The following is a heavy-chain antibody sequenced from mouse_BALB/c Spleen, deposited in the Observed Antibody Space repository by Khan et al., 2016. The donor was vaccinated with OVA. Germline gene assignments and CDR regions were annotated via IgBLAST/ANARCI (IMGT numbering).Heavy chain of an antibody. V-gene: IGHV5-12-1*01. J-gene: IGHJ1*01. CDR2: ISSGGGST. Sequence: EVQLVESGGGLVKPGGSLKLSCTASGFVFSSYDMSWVRQTPEKRLEWVAYISSGGGSTYSTDTVKGRFTMSRDNANNTLYLQMNSLKSEDTAMYVCTRRPGYFDVWGAGTTVTVSS. CDR1: GFVFSSYD. CDR3: TRRPGYFDV.